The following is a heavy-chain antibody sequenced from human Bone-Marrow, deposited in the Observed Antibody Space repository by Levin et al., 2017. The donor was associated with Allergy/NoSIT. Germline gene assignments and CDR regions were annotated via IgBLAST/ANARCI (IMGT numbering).Heavy chain of an antibody. V-gene: IGHV3-23*02. J-gene: IGHJ3*02. CDR1: GFTFSSYA. CDR2: ITIRSTSA. Sequence: ETLSLTCAASGFTFSSYAMSWVRQAPGKGLEWVSVITIRSTSAYGDSVKGRFTTSRDNSKNTLYLQMSSLRAEDTAVYYCAKTSPYGTSWLGAFDIWGQGTMVTVSS. D-gene: IGHD6-13*01. CDR3: AKTSPYGTSWLGAFDI.